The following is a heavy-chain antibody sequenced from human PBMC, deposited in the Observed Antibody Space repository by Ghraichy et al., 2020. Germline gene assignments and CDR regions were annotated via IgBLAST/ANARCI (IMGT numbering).Heavy chain of an antibody. CDR1: GYTLTELS. D-gene: IGHD3-3*01. CDR2: FDPEDGET. J-gene: IGHJ4*02. Sequence: ASVKVSCKVSGYTLTELSMHWVRQAPGKGLEWMGGFDPEDGETIYAQKFQGRVTMTEDTSTDTAYMELSSLRSEDTAVYYCATGTPGLDFWSGYFDYWGQGTLVTVSS. CDR3: ATGTPGLDFWSGYFDY. V-gene: IGHV1-24*01.